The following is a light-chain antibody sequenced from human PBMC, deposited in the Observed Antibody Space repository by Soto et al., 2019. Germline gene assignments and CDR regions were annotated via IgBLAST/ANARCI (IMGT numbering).Light chain of an antibody. J-gene: IGKJ3*01. CDR2: TTS. V-gene: IGKV1-39*01. CDR3: QQSYITPLT. CDR1: QSISSY. Sequence: DIQMTQSPSSLSASVGDRVTITCRASQSISSYLNWYQQRPGKAPKLLIYTTSSLQSGVPSRFSGSGSGTDFTLTISSLQPEDFATYYCQQSYITPLTFGPGTKVDLK.